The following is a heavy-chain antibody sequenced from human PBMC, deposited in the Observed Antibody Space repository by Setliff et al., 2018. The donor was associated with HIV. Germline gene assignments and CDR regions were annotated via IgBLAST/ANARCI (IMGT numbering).Heavy chain of an antibody. V-gene: IGHV3-7*03. D-gene: IGHD3-22*01. CDR1: GFTLSSYW. J-gene: IGHJ4*02. CDR2: IKEDGSDK. CDR3: AKGDSSSGYYWARFDY. Sequence: GGSLRLSCAASGFTLSSYWMSWVRQAPGKGLEWVANIKEDGSDKYYADSVKGRFTISRDNSKNTLYLQMNSLRAEDTAVYYCAKGDSSSGYYWARFDYWGQGTLVTVSS.